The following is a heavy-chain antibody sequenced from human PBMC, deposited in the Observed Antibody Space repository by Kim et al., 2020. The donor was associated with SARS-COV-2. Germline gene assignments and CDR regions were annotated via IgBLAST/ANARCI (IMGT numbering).Heavy chain of an antibody. V-gene: IGHV4-34*12. CDR3: ARALVSAVILPSAKFVDP. CDR2: IMHNGDT. J-gene: IGHJ5*01. CDR1: GESFSGFY. Sequence: SETLSLTCAVYGESFSGFYWTWIRQPPGKGLEWIGEIMHNGDTTYNPSLKSRVTISLDTSRNQFSLTLTSVTAADTAVYYCARALVSAVILPSAKFVDPWGQGTLVTVSS. D-gene: IGHD2-2*01.